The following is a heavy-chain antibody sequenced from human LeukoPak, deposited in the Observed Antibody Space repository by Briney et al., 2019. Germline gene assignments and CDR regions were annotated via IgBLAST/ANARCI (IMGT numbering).Heavy chain of an antibody. Sequence: GGSLRLSCAASGFTVSSNYMSWVRQAPGKGLEWVSVIYSGGSTYYADSVKGRFTISRDNSKNTLYLQMNSLRAEDTAVYYCAKETRYFDWLLSYGYWGQGTLVTVSS. J-gene: IGHJ4*02. CDR2: IYSGGST. V-gene: IGHV3-66*01. CDR3: AKETRYFDWLLSYGY. D-gene: IGHD3-9*01. CDR1: GFTVSSNY.